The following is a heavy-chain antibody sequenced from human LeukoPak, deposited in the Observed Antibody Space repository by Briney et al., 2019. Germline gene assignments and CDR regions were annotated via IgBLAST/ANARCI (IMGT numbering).Heavy chain of an antibody. Sequence: PSETLSLTCSVSGASIDTSAYNWGWIRQPPGKGLEWIGSIYHSGSSYDNPSLKSRLTLSIDTSRNQFSLTLKSVTAADSGVYLCAREILYDSTAYYLWGQGTVVTVSS. J-gene: IGHJ4*02. D-gene: IGHD3-22*01. CDR2: IYHSGSS. V-gene: IGHV4-39*01. CDR3: AREILYDSTAYYL. CDR1: GASIDTSAYN.